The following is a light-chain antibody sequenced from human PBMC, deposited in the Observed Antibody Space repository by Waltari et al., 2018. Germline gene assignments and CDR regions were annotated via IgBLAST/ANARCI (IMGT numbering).Light chain of an antibody. CDR1: QIVSSNY. J-gene: IGKJ4*01. V-gene: IGKV3-20*01. Sequence: CRASQIVSSNYLGWYQQKPGQPPRLLIYGASSRATGIPDRFSGSGSGTDFTLTISRLEPEDFAVYYCQQYGSSPLTFGGGTKVEIK. CDR2: GAS. CDR3: QQYGSSPLT.